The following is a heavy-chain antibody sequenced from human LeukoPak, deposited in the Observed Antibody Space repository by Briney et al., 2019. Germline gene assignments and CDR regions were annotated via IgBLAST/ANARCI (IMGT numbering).Heavy chain of an antibody. D-gene: IGHD2/OR15-2a*01. CDR2: IWYDGSNK. CDR3: AREGPRGNSQFDP. J-gene: IGHJ5*02. V-gene: IGHV3-33*01. Sequence: PGRSLRLSCAASGFTFSSYGMHWVRQAPGKGLEWVALIWYDGSNKYYTDSVKGRLTISRDNSKNTLYLQMNSLRAEDTAIYYCAREGPRGNSQFDPWGQGTLVTVSS. CDR1: GFTFSSYG.